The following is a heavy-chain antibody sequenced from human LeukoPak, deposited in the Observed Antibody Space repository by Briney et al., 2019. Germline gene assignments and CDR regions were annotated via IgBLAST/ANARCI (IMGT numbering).Heavy chain of an antibody. CDR3: ARSGYHTGYYYYYMDV. Sequence: ASVKVSCKASGGTFSSYAISWVRQAPGQGLEWMGGIIPIFGTANYAQKFQGRDTITTDESTSTAYMELSSLRSEDTAVYYCARSGYHTGYYYYYMDVWGKGTTVTVSS. CDR2: IIPIFGTA. D-gene: IGHD1-14*01. CDR1: GGTFSSYA. J-gene: IGHJ6*03. V-gene: IGHV1-69*05.